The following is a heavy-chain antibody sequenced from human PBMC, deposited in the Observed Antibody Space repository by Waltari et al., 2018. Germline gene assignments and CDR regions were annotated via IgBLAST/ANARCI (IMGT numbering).Heavy chain of an antibody. D-gene: IGHD2-8*01. V-gene: IGHV1-3*01. Sequence: QVQLVQSGTEVKKPGASVKISCKASTYTFTKYLIHWVRQAPGQKLEWMGWSNAGNGNTQYSEKLQDRITITRDTSATSAYMELSSLRPEDTAVYFCAAGAFNDFYYFYMDFWGNGTTVTVSS. CDR2: SNAGNGNT. CDR3: AAGAFNDFYYFYMDF. CDR1: TYTFTKYL. J-gene: IGHJ6*03.